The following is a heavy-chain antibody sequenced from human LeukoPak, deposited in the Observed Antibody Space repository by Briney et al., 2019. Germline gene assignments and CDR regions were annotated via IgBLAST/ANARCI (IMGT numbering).Heavy chain of an antibody. Sequence: GGSLRLSCAASGFTFSSYAMSWVRQAPGKGLEWVSAISGSGGSTYYADSVKGRFTISRDNSKNTLYLQMNSLRAEDTAVYYCAKDVSEKMSSSGDAFDIWGQGTMVTVSS. CDR1: GFTFSSYA. J-gene: IGHJ3*02. CDR2: ISGSGGST. CDR3: AKDVSEKMSSSGDAFDI. D-gene: IGHD2-15*01. V-gene: IGHV3-23*01.